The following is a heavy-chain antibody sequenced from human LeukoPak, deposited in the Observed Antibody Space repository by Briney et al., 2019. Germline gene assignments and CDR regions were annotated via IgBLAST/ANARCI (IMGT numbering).Heavy chain of an antibody. Sequence: GASVKVSCKASGYTFISYGISWVRQAPGQGLEYMGWISAYNGNTNYAQKLQGRVTMTTDTSTSTAYMELRSLRSDDTAVYYCARGSFYASGNYLVDYWGQGTLITVSS. CDR3: ARGSFYASGNYLVDY. CDR1: GYTFISYG. J-gene: IGHJ4*02. CDR2: ISAYNGNT. D-gene: IGHD2/OR15-2a*01. V-gene: IGHV1-18*01.